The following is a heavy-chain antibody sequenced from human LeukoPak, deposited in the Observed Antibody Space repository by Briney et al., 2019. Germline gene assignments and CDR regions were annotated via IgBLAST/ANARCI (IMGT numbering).Heavy chain of an antibody. Sequence: PGGSLRLSCAASGFTSGSYVMSWVRQAPGKGLEWVSGIGGNSGSTDYADSVKGRFTISRDNSKNTLYLQMNSLRAEDTAVYYCAKGWGDYWGQGTQVTVSS. CDR1: GFTSGSYV. D-gene: IGHD7-27*01. CDR2: IGGNSGST. CDR3: AKGWGDY. J-gene: IGHJ4*02. V-gene: IGHV3-23*01.